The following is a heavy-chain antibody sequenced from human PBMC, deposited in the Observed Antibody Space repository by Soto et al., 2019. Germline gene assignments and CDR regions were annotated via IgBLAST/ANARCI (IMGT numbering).Heavy chain of an antibody. V-gene: IGHV3-30-3*01. CDR3: ARPGQAPIENNWFDP. CDR2: ISYDGSNK. D-gene: IGHD1-26*01. Sequence: QVQLVESGGGLVQPGRSLGLSCAASGFTFSSYAMHWVRQAPGKGLEWVAVISYDGSNKYYADSVKGRFTISRDNSKTTLYLQMNSLRAEDTAVYYCARPGQAPIENNWFDPWGQGTLVTVSS. J-gene: IGHJ5*02. CDR1: GFTFSSYA.